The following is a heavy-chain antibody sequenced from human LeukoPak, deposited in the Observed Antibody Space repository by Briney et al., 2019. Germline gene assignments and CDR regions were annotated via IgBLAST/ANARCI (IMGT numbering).Heavy chain of an antibody. V-gene: IGHV3-21*01. D-gene: IGHD5-12*01. J-gene: IGHJ4*02. CDR3: ARLPYSGYGGGRVY. CDR1: GFTFSSYS. CDR2: ISSSSSYI. Sequence: PGGSLRLSCAASGFTFSSYSMNWVRQAPGKGLEWASSISSSSSYIYYADSVKGRFTISRDNAKNSLYLQMNSLRAEDTAIYYCARLPYSGYGGGRVYWGQGTLVTVSS.